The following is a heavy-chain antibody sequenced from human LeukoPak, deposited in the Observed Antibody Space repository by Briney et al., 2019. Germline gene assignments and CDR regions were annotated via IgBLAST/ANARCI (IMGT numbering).Heavy chain of an antibody. D-gene: IGHD2-2*01. CDR2: FDPEDGET. CDR3: ATSYCSSTSCYALDYYYGMDV. V-gene: IGHV1-24*01. Sequence: ASVKVSCKVSGYTLTELSMHWVRQAPGKGLEWMGGFDPEDGETIYAQKFQGRVTMTEDTSTDTAYMELSSLRSEDTAVYYCATSYCSSTSCYALDYYYGMDVWGRGTTVTVSS. CDR1: GYTLTELS. J-gene: IGHJ6*02.